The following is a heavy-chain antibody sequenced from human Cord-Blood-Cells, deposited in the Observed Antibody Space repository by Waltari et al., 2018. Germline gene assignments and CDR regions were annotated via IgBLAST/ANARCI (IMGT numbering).Heavy chain of an antibody. CDR2: IIPIFGTA. CDR3: ARVGSGEGANWYFDL. D-gene: IGHD1-26*01. J-gene: IGHJ2*01. CDR1: GGTFSSYA. V-gene: IGHV1-69*01. Sequence: QVQLVQSGAEVKKPGSSVKVSCKAPGGTFSSYAISWVRQAPGQGLEWMGGIIPIFGTANYAQKFQGRVTITADESTSTAYMELSSLRSEDTAVYYCARVGSGEGANWYFDLWGRGTLVTVSS.